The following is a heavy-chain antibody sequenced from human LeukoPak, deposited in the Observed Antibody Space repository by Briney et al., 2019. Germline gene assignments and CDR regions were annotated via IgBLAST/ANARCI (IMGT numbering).Heavy chain of an antibody. CDR3: AKKYSTGLDP. CDR1: GFTFSSYA. J-gene: IGHJ5*02. Sequence: GGSLRLSCAASGFTFSSYAMSWVRHAPGKGLEWVSDINGSGGSTYYADSVKGRFTISRDNSKNTLYLQMNSLRAEDTAVYYCAKKYSTGLDPWGQGTLVTVSS. D-gene: IGHD1-26*01. V-gene: IGHV3-23*01. CDR2: INGSGGST.